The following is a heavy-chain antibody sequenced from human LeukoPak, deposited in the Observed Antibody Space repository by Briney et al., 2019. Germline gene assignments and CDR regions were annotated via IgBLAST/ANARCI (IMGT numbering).Heavy chain of an antibody. CDR3: ASVQTDYGDGAFDI. D-gene: IGHD4-17*01. CDR2: ISAYNGNT. J-gene: IGHJ3*02. CDR1: GYTFTSYG. Sequence: ASVKVSCKASGYTFTSYGISWVRQAPGQGLELMGWISAYNGNTDYAQKLQGRVTMTTDTSTSTAYMELRSLRSDDTAVYYYASVQTDYGDGAFDIWGQGTMVTVSS. V-gene: IGHV1-18*01.